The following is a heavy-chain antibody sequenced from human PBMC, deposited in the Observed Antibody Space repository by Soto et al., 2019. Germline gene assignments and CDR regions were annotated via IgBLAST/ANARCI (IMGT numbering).Heavy chain of an antibody. V-gene: IGHV1-2*04. CDR1: GYTFTGYY. CDR3: ARASPQEKFATPFDY. CDR2: INPNSGGT. Sequence: GASVKVSCKASGYTFTGYYMHWVRQAPGQGLEWMGWINPNSGGTNYAQKFQGWVTMTRDTSISTAYMELSRLRSDDTAVYYCARASPQEKFATPFDYWGQGTLVTVSS. J-gene: IGHJ4*02.